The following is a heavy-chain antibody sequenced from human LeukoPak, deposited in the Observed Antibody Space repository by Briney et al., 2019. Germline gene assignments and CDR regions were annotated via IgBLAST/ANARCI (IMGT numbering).Heavy chain of an antibody. CDR1: GFTFSSYW. J-gene: IGHJ4*02. Sequence: GGSLRLSCAASGFTFSSYWMHWVRQAPGKGLVWVSRINSDGSSTSYADSVKGRFTISRDNAKNTLYLQMNSLRAEDTAVYYCAKESMTTVTTVDYWGQGTLVTVSS. D-gene: IGHD4-17*01. CDR3: AKESMTTVTTVDY. V-gene: IGHV3-74*01. CDR2: INSDGSST.